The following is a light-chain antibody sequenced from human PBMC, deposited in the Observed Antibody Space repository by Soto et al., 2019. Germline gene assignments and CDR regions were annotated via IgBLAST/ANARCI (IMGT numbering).Light chain of an antibody. CDR3: QQYGSSTPVT. CDR1: QSVSSSY. Sequence: EIVLTQSPGTLSLSPGERATLSCRASQSVSSSYLAWYQQKPGQAPRLLIYGASGRATGIPDRFSGSGSGTDFTLTINRLEPEDVAVYYCQQYGSSTPVTFGQGTRLEIK. J-gene: IGKJ5*01. CDR2: GAS. V-gene: IGKV3-20*01.